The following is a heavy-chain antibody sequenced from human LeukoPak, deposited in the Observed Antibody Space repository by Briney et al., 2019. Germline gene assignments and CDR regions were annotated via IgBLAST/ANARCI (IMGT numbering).Heavy chain of an antibody. CDR1: GGSFSGYY. CDR2: INHSGST. V-gene: IGHV4-34*01. D-gene: IGHD3-22*01. Sequence: PSETLSLTCAVYGGSFSGYYWSWIRQPPGKGLEWIGEINHSGSTNYNPSLKSRVTISVDTSKNQFSLKLSSVTAADTAVYYCARTGRYYDSSGYYYSNDYWGQGTLVTVSS. CDR3: ARTGRYYDSSGYYYSNDY. J-gene: IGHJ4*02.